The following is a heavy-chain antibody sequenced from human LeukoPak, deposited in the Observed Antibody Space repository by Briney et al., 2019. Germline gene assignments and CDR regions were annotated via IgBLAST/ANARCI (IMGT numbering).Heavy chain of an antibody. CDR1: GRSISSGYY. J-gene: IGHJ4*02. D-gene: IGHD6-13*01. Sequence: PSETLPLTCSVSGRSISSGYYWAWIRQPPGKGLEWIGSIYHTGTTYYNSSLKSRVTLSVDTSKNQFSLKLTSVTAADTAVYYCAVGYPFEYWGQGTLVTVSS. CDR2: IYHTGTT. CDR3: AVGYPFEY. V-gene: IGHV4-38-2*02.